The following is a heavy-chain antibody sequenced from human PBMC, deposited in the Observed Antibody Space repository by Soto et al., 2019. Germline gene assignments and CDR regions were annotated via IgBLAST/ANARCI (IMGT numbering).Heavy chain of an antibody. CDR2: IKQDGSEK. CDR3: ARAWGVVPAAMFGDVSWGWFDP. J-gene: IGHJ5*02. Sequence: EVQLVESGGGLVQPGGSLRLSCAASGFTFSSYWMSWVRQAPGKGLEWVANIKQDGSEKYYVDSVKGRFTISRDNAKNSLYLQMNSLRAEDTAVYYCARAWGVVPAAMFGDVSWGWFDPWGQGTLVTVSS. CDR1: GFTFSSYW. D-gene: IGHD2-2*01. V-gene: IGHV3-7*05.